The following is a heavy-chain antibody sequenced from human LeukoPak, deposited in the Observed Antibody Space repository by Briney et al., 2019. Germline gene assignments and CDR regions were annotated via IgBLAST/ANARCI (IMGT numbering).Heavy chain of an antibody. CDR3: ARDSGRFGELLSTD. CDR1: GFTFSSYA. D-gene: IGHD3-10*01. J-gene: IGHJ4*02. Sequence: PGGSLRLSCVASGFTFSSYAMHWVRQAPGKGLEWVAVISYDGSNKYYADSVKGRFTISRDNSKNTLYLQMNSLRAEDTAVYYCARDSGRFGELLSTDWGQGTLVTVSS. V-gene: IGHV3-30-3*01. CDR2: ISYDGSNK.